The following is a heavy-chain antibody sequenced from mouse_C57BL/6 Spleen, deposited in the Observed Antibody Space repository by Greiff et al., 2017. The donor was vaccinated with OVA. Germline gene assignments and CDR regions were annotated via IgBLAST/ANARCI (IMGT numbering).Heavy chain of an antibody. V-gene: IGHV5-17*01. CDR2: ISRGSSTI. Sequence: EVKLVESGGGLVKPGGPLKLSCAASGFTFSDYGMHWVRQAPEKGLEWVAYISRGSSTIYYADTVKGRFTISRDNAKNTLFLQMTSLRSEDTAMYYCERPGGSYAMDYWGQGTSVTVSS. J-gene: IGHJ4*01. CDR3: ERPGGSYAMDY. CDR1: GFTFSDYG.